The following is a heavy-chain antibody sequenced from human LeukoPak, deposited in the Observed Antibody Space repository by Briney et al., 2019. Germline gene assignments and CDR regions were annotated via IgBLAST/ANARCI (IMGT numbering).Heavy chain of an antibody. J-gene: IGHJ6*02. CDR1: GYTFTSYG. Sequence: ASVKVSCKASGYTFTSYGISWVRQAPGHGLEWMGWTGPYNGNTKYAQKLQGRVTMSTDTSTNTAFMELNSLTSDDTAVYFCARMWANYYYGMDLWGQGTTVTVSS. CDR3: ARMWANYYYGMDL. D-gene: IGHD1-26*01. V-gene: IGHV1-18*01. CDR2: TGPYNGNT.